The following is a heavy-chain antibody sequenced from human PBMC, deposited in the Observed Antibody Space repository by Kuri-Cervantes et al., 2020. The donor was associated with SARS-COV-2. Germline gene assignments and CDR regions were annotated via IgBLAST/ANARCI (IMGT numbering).Heavy chain of an antibody. CDR1: GGSISSYY. D-gene: IGHD4-11*01. Sequence: SETLSLTCTVSGGSISSYYWSWIRQPAGKGLEWIGRIYTSGSTNYNPSLKSRVTMSVDTSKNQFSLKLSSVTAADTAVYYCARGSTDYSNGGYYYYCMDVWGKGTTVTVSS. J-gene: IGHJ6*03. CDR2: IYTSGST. V-gene: IGHV4-4*07. CDR3: ARGSTDYSNGGYYYYCMDV.